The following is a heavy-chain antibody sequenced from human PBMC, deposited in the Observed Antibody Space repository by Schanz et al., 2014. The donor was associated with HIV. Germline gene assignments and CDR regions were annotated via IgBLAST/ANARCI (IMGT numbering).Heavy chain of an antibody. D-gene: IGHD2-2*01. CDR1: GGTFINYA. CDR2: IIPLFGTS. Sequence: QVQLVQSGAEVKKPGSSVKVFCRASGGTFINYAFSWVRQAPGQGLEWMGGIIPLFGTSNYAQKFQGRATITADESTSTVYMELSSLRSEDTAVYYCARDSPVAAAPLDYWGQGTLVTVSS. J-gene: IGHJ4*02. V-gene: IGHV1-69*01. CDR3: ARDSPVAAAPLDY.